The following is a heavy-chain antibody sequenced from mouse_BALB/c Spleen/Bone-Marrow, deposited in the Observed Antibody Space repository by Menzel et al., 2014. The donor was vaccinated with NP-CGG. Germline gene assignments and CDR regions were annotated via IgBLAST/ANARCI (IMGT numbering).Heavy chain of an antibody. J-gene: IGHJ2*01. D-gene: IGHD2-2*01. Sequence: DVKLVESGPGLVKPSQSLSLTCSVTGYSITSRYYWNWLRQLPGKKLEWMGYISYDGSNNYNPSLKDRISISRDTSKNQFFLKLNSVTTEDTATYDCASGYDFFDYWGQGTTLTVSS. V-gene: IGHV3-6*02. CDR1: GYSITSRYY. CDR2: ISYDGSN. CDR3: ASGYDFFDY.